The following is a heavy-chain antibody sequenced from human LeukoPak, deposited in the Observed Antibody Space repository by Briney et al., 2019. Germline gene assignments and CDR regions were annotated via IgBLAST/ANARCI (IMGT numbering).Heavy chain of an antibody. V-gene: IGHV3-30-3*01. CDR3: ARSPNWDWLLPFDY. CDR1: GFTFSSYA. J-gene: IGHJ4*02. Sequence: GGPLRLSCAASGFTFSSYAMHWVRQAPGKGLEWVALMSYDGSDKYYADSVKGRFTISRDNSKNTLHLQMNSLTTEDTAVYYCARSPNWDWLLPFDYWGQGTLVTVSS. D-gene: IGHD3/OR15-3a*01. CDR2: MSYDGSDK.